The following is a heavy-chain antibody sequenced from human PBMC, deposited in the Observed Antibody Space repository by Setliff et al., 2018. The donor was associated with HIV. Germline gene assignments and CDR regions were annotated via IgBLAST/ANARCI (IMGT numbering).Heavy chain of an antibody. CDR1: GGTFSSNA. V-gene: IGHV1-69*05. CDR3: ARDRGGSYADACDV. CDR2: IIPILGTT. J-gene: IGHJ3*01. Sequence: SVKVSCKPSGGTFSSNAISWVRQAPGHGLEWIGGIIPILGTTHYSQKFQDRVTITRDESTRTAYLEVNNLGSEDTAIYYCARDRGGSYADACDVWGQGTMVTVSS. D-gene: IGHD1-26*01.